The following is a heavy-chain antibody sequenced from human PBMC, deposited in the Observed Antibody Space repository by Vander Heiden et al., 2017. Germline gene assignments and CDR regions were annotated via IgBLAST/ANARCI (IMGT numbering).Heavy chain of an antibody. CDR1: GFTFSNYA. Sequence: EVQLLESGGGLVQPGGSLRLSCAASGFTFSNYAMSGVSQAPGKGLEWVSGISARGGSTYYTDSVKGRFTISRDNSKNTLYLQMNSLRAEDTAVYYCAKDAVVVTPDYWGQGTLVTVSS. J-gene: IGHJ4*02. CDR2: ISARGGST. CDR3: AKDAVVVTPDY. D-gene: IGHD2-21*02. V-gene: IGHV3-23*01.